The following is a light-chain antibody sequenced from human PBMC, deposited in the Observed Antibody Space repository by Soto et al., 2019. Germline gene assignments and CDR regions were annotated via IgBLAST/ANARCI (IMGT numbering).Light chain of an antibody. CDR1: QSVGSN. CDR3: QQYTNWPPIT. CDR2: GSS. Sequence: EILLTQSPSTLPVSPGPRSTLACRASQSVGSNLAWFQQKPGQAPRLLXYGSSTRATGVPARFSGSGSGADFTLTISNLQSEDFAVYYCQQYTNWPPITFGQGTRLEIK. V-gene: IGKV3-15*01. J-gene: IGKJ5*01.